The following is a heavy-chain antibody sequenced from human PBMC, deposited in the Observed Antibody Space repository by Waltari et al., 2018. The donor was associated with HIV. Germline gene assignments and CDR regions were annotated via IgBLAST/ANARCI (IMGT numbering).Heavy chain of an antibody. CDR1: GFPFSRYA. CDR3: AKVEYSSSSGEN. D-gene: IGHD6-6*01. V-gene: IGHV3-23*01. CDR2: ISGSGGST. Sequence: EVQLLESGGGVVQPGGSLRLSCGASGFPFSRYAMSWVRQAPGKGLEWVSAISGSGGSTYYADSVKGLFTISRDNSKNTLYLQMNSLRAEDTAVYYCAKVEYSSSSGENWGQGTLVTVSS. J-gene: IGHJ4*02.